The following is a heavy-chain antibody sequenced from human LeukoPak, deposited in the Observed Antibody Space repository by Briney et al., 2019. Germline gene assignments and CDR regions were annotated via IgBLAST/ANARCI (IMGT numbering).Heavy chain of an antibody. CDR1: EYTFTSYA. D-gene: IGHD3-9*01. V-gene: IGHV1-3*01. CDR2: INAGNGNT. CDR3: ARDFDSPRYYYDILTGYPFDY. J-gene: IGHJ4*02. Sequence: ASVKVSCKASEYTFTSYAMHWVRQAPGQRLEWMGGINAGNGNTKYSQKFQGRVTITRDASASTAYMELSSLRSEDTAVYYCARDFDSPRYYYDILTGYPFDYWGQGTLVTVSS.